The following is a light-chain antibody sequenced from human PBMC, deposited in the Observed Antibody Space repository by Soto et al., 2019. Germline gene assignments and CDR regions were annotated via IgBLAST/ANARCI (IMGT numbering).Light chain of an antibody. CDR2: GAS. CDR3: HQYGSSLFT. V-gene: IGKV3-20*01. CDR1: HSVSID. J-gene: IGKJ3*01. Sequence: EIVLTQSPCTLSLSPGERATLSCRASHSVSIDLAWYQQKPGQAPRLLIYGASTRATGIPARFSGSGSGTDLTLPTSSMQHADFAVSYCHQYGSSLFTFGPGTKVDNK.